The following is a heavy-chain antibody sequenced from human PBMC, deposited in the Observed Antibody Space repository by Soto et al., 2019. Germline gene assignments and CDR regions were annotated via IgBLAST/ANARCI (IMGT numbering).Heavy chain of an antibody. D-gene: IGHD6-13*01. Sequence: GGSLRLSCAASGFTFSSYAMHWVRQAPGKGLEWVAVISYDGSNKYYADSVKGRFTISRDNSKNTLYLQMNSLRAEDTAVYYCARDRAAVPYYYYGMDVWGQGTTVTVSS. CDR2: ISYDGSNK. J-gene: IGHJ6*02. CDR1: GFTFSSYA. CDR3: ARDRAAVPYYYYGMDV. V-gene: IGHV3-30-3*01.